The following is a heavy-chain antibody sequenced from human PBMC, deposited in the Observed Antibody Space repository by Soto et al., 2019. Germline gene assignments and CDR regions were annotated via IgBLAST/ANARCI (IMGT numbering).Heavy chain of an antibody. CDR3: ARSSSWPDYYYYYMDV. CDR2: ISAYNGNT. D-gene: IGHD6-13*01. CDR1: GYTFTSYG. V-gene: IGHV1-18*01. Sequence: VASVKVSCKASGYTFTSYGISWVRQAPGQGLEWMGWISAYNGNTNYAQKLQGRVTMTTDTSTSTAYMELRSLRSDDTAVYYCARSSSWPDYYYYYMDVWGKGTTVTVSS. J-gene: IGHJ6*03.